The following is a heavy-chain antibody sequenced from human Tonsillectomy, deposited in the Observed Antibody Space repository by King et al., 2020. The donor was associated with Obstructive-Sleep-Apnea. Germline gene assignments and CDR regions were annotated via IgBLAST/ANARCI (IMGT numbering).Heavy chain of an antibody. J-gene: IGHJ4*02. V-gene: IGHV1-2*02. CDR3: ATVAISTATFYFDY. Sequence: QLVQSGAEVKKPGASVKVSCKASGHTFTGYSIHGVRQAPGQWLEWMGWINPNSGGTNYAQKSQGRGTMTRDTSISTAYMELSKMKSDDTAVYYCATVAISTATFYFDYWGQGTLVIVSS. D-gene: IGHD4-17*01. CDR2: INPNSGGT. CDR1: GHTFTGYS.